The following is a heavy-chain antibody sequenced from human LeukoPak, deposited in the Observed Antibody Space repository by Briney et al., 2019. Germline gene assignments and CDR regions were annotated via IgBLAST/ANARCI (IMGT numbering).Heavy chain of an antibody. CDR2: IRSKANSYAT. J-gene: IGHJ3*02. CDR3: TRLMVQGVNAFDI. D-gene: IGHD3-10*01. CDR1: GFTSSGSA. Sequence: PGGSLRLSCAASGFTSSGSAMHWVRQASGKGLEWVGRIRSKANSYATAYAASVKGRFTISRDDSKNTAYLQMNSLKTEDTAVYYCTRLMVQGVNAFDIWGQGTMVTVSS. V-gene: IGHV3-73*01.